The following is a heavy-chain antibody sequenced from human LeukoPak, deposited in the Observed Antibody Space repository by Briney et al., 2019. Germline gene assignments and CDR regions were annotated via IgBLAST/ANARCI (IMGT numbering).Heavy chain of an antibody. D-gene: IGHD4-17*01. V-gene: IGHV4-59*01. CDR1: GGSIYSYF. CDR3: ARHPPRGDGGLPFDY. Sequence: SETLSHTCTGFGGSIYSYFGSWIRQPPGKGLEWIGYIYSSGSTNYNPSLRSRVTISVDTSKNHLSLKLSSVTAADTAVYYCARHPPRGDGGLPFDYWGHGAPVTPSS. J-gene: IGHJ4*01. CDR2: IYSSGST.